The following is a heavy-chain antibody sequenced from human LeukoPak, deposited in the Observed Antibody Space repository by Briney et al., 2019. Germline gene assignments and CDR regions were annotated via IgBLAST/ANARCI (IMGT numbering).Heavy chain of an antibody. D-gene: IGHD6-6*01. CDR3: AREDNSSPSYFGS. J-gene: IGHJ4*02. Sequence: PSETLSLTCTVSGGSISSYYWSWIRQPPGKGLEWIGYIYNSGSTNYNPFLTSRVTISVDTSKNQFSLKLRSVTAADTAVYYCAREDNSSPSYFGSWGQGTLVTVSS. V-gene: IGHV4-59*01. CDR1: GGSISSYY. CDR2: IYNSGST.